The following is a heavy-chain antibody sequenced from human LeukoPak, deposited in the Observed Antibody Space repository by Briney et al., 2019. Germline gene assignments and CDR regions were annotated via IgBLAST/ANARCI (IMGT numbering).Heavy chain of an antibody. J-gene: IGHJ6*02. CDR2: MNPNSGNT. CDR1: GYTFTSYG. D-gene: IGHD3-10*01. CDR3: ARQRLLWFGEFPYYGMDV. Sequence: ASVKVSCKASGYTFTSYGISWVRQAPGQGLEWMGWMNPNSGNTGYAQKFQGRVTMTRNTSISTAYMELSSLRSEDTAVYYCARQRLLWFGEFPYYGMDVWGQGTTVTVSS. V-gene: IGHV1-8*02.